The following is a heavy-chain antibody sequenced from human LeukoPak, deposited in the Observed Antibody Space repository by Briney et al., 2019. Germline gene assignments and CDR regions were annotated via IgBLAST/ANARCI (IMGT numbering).Heavy chain of an antibody. CDR2: FHDSEST. J-gene: IGHJ4*02. CDR3: ARGDASGRPGIAFDY. CDR1: GGSISSNY. D-gene: IGHD1-26*01. Sequence: SETLSLTCNVSGGSISSNYWSWIRQPPGKGLEWIGYFHDSESTNYNPSLKSRVSISVDTSKKQVSLKLSSVTAADTAMYYCARGDASGRPGIAFDYWGQGTLVTVSS. V-gene: IGHV4-59*01.